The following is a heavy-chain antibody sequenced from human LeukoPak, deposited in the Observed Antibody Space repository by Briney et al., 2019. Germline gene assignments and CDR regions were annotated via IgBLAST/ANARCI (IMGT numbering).Heavy chain of an antibody. J-gene: IGHJ4*02. CDR2: IYTSGTT. CDR3: ARSLDGYNPGDY. Sequence: SETLSLTSTVSGGSIRSGSNYWTWIRQPAGKGLEWIGRIYTSGTTHYNPSLKSRVTISVDTSKNQFSLKLSSVTAADTAVYYCARSLDGYNPGDYWGQGTLVTVSS. CDR1: GGSIRSGSNY. D-gene: IGHD5-24*01. V-gene: IGHV4-61*02.